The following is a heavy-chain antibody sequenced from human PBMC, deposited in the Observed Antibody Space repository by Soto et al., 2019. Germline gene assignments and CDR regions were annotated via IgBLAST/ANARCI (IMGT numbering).Heavy chain of an antibody. D-gene: IGHD2-15*01. J-gene: IGHJ4*02. CDR1: GYTFTSYA. Sequence: QVQLVQSGAEVEKPGASVKVSCKASGYTFTSYAMQWVRQAPGQRLEWMGWINAGNGNTKYSQKFQGRVTITRDTPASTANMELSSLRSEDTAVYYCARGPGGPDGPGDYWGQGTLVTVSS. CDR2: INAGNGNT. V-gene: IGHV1-3*01. CDR3: ARGPGGPDGPGDY.